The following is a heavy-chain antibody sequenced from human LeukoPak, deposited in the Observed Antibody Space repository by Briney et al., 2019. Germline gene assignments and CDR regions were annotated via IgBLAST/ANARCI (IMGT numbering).Heavy chain of an antibody. D-gene: IGHD3-22*01. CDR3: ASRNYYDSSGYYSSFDY. CDR1: GYSLSSGYY. J-gene: IGHJ4*02. V-gene: IGHV4-38-2*01. Sequence: SETLSLTCAVSGYSLSSGYYWGWIRQPPGKGLEWIGSIYHSGSTYYNPSLKSRVTISVETPKNQFSLKLSSVTAADTAVYYCASRNYYDSSGYYSSFDYWGQGTLVTVSS. CDR2: IYHSGST.